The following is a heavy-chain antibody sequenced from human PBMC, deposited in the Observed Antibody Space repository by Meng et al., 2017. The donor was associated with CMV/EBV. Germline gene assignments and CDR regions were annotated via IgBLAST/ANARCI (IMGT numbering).Heavy chain of an antibody. V-gene: IGHV3-9*01. CDR2: ISWNSGSI. Sequence: GGSLRLSCAASGFTFDDYAMHSVRQAPGKGLEWVSGISWNSGSIGYADSVKGRFTISRDNAKNSLYLQMNSLRAEDTALYYCAKDLHRSTSCYNCYYYYGMDVWGQGTTVTVSS. CDR1: GFTFDDYA. J-gene: IGHJ6*02. CDR3: AKDLHRSTSCYNCYYYYGMDV. D-gene: IGHD2-2*02.